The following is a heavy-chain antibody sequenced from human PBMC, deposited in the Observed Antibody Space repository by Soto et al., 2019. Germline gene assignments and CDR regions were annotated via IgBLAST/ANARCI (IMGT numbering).Heavy chain of an antibody. CDR1: GFTFSSYW. J-gene: IGHJ6*02. CDR3: AREVGRDGYNYGMDV. D-gene: IGHD1-26*01. V-gene: IGHV3-74*01. Sequence: GGSLRLSCAASGFTFSSYWMHWVRQAPGKGLVWVSRINSDGSSTSYADSVKGRFTISRDNAKNTLYLQMNSLRAEDTAVYYCAREVGRDGYNYGMDVWGQGTTVTVSS. CDR2: INSDGSST.